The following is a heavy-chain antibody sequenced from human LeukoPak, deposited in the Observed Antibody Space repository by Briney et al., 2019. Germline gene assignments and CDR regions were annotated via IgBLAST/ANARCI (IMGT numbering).Heavy chain of an antibody. D-gene: IGHD3-10*01. Sequence: GRSLRLSCAASGFTFSSYAMHWVRQAPGKGLEWVAVVSYDGRNKYYADSVKGRFTISRDNSKNTLYLQMHSLRTEDTAVYYCARDLWVGETSGYFDYWGQGTLVTVSS. CDR3: ARDLWVGETSGYFDY. V-gene: IGHV3-30*04. J-gene: IGHJ4*02. CDR1: GFTFSSYA. CDR2: VSYDGRNK.